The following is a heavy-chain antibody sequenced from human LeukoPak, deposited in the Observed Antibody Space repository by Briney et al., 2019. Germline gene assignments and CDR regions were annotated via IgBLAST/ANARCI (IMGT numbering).Heavy chain of an antibody. V-gene: IGHV3-23*01. D-gene: IGHD3-9*01. CDR2: ISGSGGST. Sequence: PGGTLRLSCAASGFTFSSYGMSWVRQAPGKGLEWVSAISGSGGSTYYADSVKGRFTISRDNSKNTLYLQMNSLRAEDTAVYYCAKDLEYYDILTGLDWGQGTLVTVSS. J-gene: IGHJ4*02. CDR1: GFTFSSYG. CDR3: AKDLEYYDILTGLD.